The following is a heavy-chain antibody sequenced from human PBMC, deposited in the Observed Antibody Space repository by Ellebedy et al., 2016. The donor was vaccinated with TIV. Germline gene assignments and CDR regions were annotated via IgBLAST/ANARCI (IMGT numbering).Heavy chain of an antibody. V-gene: IGHV3-23*01. CDR1: GLTFSSHA. CDR3: ARHTTMAYLFHY. D-gene: IGHD1-1*01. Sequence: PGGSLRLSCAASGLTFSSHAMSWVRQAPGKGLEWVSSISGSGGNTYYADSVKGRFTISRDNSKDTLYLQVNSLRAEDTAVYYFARHTTMAYLFHYWGQGALVTVSS. J-gene: IGHJ4*02. CDR2: ISGSGGNT.